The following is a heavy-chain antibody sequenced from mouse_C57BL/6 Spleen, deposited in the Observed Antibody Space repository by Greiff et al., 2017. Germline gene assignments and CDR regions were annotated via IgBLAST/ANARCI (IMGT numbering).Heavy chain of an antibody. V-gene: IGHV1-55*01. CDR1: GYTFTSYW. CDR3: ARFYDGYYSTYYAMDY. D-gene: IGHD2-3*01. Sequence: QVQLQQPGAELVKPGASVKMSCKASGYTFTSYWITWVKQRPGQGLEWIGDIYPGSGSTNYNEKFKSKATLTVDTSSSTAYMQLSSLTSEDSAVYYCARFYDGYYSTYYAMDYWGQGTSVTVAS. CDR2: IYPGSGST. J-gene: IGHJ4*01.